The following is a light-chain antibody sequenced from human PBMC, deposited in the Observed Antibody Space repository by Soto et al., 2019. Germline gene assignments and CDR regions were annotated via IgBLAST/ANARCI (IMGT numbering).Light chain of an antibody. CDR3: SSYTSATTYV. Sequence: QSVLTQPASVSGSPGQSITISCTGTPSEIGAYNYVSWYQHHPGKAPKVIIYYVSNRPAGVSNRFSGSKSGNTASLTISGLQTQDEADYYCSSYTSATTYVFGTGTKVTVL. J-gene: IGLJ1*01. CDR1: PSEIGAYNY. V-gene: IGLV2-14*03. CDR2: YVS.